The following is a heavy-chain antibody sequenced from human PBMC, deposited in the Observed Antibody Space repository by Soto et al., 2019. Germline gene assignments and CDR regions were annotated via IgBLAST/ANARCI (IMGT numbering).Heavy chain of an antibody. V-gene: IGHV4-39*01. CDR1: GDSISRSSFY. J-gene: IGHJ4*02. D-gene: IGHD1-26*01. CDR2: VYFTGST. Sequence: SETLSLTCTVSGDSISRSSFYWGWIRQSPGKGLECIGIVYFTGSTNYNPSLKSRVTMSVDRSRNQFSLQLTSLTAADTAVYYCARRVRNGSYFDFWGQGNLVTVSS. CDR3: ARRVRNGSYFDF.